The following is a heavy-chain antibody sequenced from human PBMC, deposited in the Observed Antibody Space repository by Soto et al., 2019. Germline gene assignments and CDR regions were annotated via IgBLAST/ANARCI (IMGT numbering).Heavy chain of an antibody. CDR3: ATLPPRIELAVLPIPT. Sequence: QAQLRESGPGPVKPSGTLSLSCTVSSGSISSTNWWTWVRQSPGKGLEWIGEIYHTGSTTYNPSLRGRVTMSVDKSNNQFSLKLRYVTAADTAMYYCATLPPRIELAVLPIPTWGQGTLVTVSA. J-gene: IGHJ5*02. V-gene: IGHV4-4*02. D-gene: IGHD2-8*02. CDR1: SGSISSTNW. CDR2: IYHTGST.